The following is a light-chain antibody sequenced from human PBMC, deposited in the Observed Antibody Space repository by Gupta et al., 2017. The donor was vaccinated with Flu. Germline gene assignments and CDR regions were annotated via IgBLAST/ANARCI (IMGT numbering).Light chain of an antibody. V-gene: IGLV1-47*02. CDR3: EAWEDSLSGSEV. J-gene: IGLJ2*01. Sequence: SVLTPPPSASGTPGQRVTISYSGSSSNIGSNYVYWYQQLPGTAPNLLIYSNNQRPSGGPDRFSGSKSGTSASLAISGLRAEEEADYYCEAWEDSLSGSEVFGGGTKLTVL. CDR2: SNN. CDR1: SSNIGSNY.